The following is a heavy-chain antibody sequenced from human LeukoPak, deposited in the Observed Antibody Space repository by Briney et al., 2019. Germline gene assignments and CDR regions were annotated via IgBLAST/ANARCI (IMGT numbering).Heavy chain of an antibody. V-gene: IGHV3-7*01. CDR2: KKQDGSEK. CDR1: GVTFSSHW. J-gene: IGHJ4*02. CDR3: ARAERSTLDY. D-gene: IGHD2-2*01. Sequence: LPGGSLRLSCAASGVTFSSHWVSWVRQAPGKGLEWVANKKQDGSEKYYVDSVKGRFTISRDNAKNSLYLQMNSLRAGDTAVYYCARAERSTLDYWGRGTVVTVPS.